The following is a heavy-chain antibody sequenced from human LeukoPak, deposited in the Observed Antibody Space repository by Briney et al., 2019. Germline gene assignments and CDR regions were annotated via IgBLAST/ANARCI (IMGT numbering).Heavy chain of an antibody. CDR3: AKGSGYYPEYFQH. Sequence: GGPLRLSCAASGFTFSSYAMSWVRQAPGKGLEWVSAISGIGGSTYYADSVKGRFTISRDNSKNTLYLQMNSLRAEDTAVYYCAKGSGYYPEYFQHWGQGTLVTVSS. CDR2: ISGIGGST. J-gene: IGHJ1*01. D-gene: IGHD3-22*01. CDR1: GFTFSSYA. V-gene: IGHV3-23*01.